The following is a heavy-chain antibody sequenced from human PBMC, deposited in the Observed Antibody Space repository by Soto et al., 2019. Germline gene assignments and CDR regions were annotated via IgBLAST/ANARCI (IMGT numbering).Heavy chain of an antibody. D-gene: IGHD3-22*01. Sequence: SETLSLSWTVSGCSISSGGYYWSWIRQHPGKGLEWIGYIYYSGSTYYNPSLRSRVTISVDTSKNQFSLKLSSVTAADTAVYYCARDLEYDSSVSDAFDIWGQGTMVTVSS. CDR1: GCSISSGGYY. J-gene: IGHJ3*02. CDR2: IYYSGST. V-gene: IGHV4-31*02. CDR3: ARDLEYDSSVSDAFDI.